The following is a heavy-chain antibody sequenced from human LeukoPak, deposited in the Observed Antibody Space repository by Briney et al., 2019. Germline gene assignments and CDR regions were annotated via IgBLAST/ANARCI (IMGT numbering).Heavy chain of an antibody. CDR3: AREIRFGELRRAYYGMDD. D-gene: IGHD3-10*01. CDR1: GFTFSSYA. J-gene: IGHJ6*02. V-gene: IGHV3-30*04. Sequence: PGRSLRLSCAASGFTFSSYAMHWVRQAPGKGLEWVAVISYDGSNKYYADSVKGRFTISRDNSKNTLYLQMNSLRAEDTAVYYCAREIRFGELRRAYYGMDDWGQGTTATVSS. CDR2: ISYDGSNK.